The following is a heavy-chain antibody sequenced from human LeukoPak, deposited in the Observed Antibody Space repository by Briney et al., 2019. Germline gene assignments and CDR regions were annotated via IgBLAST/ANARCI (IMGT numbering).Heavy chain of an antibody. CDR1: GYTFTSYD. V-gene: IGHV1-8*01. D-gene: IGHD3-22*01. Sequence: ASVKVSCKASGYTFTSYDINWVRQATGQGLEWMGWMNPNSGNTGYAQKFQGRVTMTRNTSISTAYMELSSLRSEDTAVYYCARGGYYYDSSGYYSEDYWGREPWSPSPQ. CDR2: MNPNSGNT. CDR3: ARGGYYYDSSGYYSEDY. J-gene: IGHJ4*02.